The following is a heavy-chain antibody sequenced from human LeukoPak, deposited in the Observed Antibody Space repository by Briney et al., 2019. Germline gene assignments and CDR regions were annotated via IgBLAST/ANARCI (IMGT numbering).Heavy chain of an antibody. Sequence: PSETLSPTCTVSGGSISSGGYYWSWIRQHPGKGLEWIGYIYYNGSTYYNPSLKSRVTISVDTSKNQFSLKLSSVTAADTAVYYCARYCSGGSCYSVPYSRNWFDPWGQGTLVTVSS. J-gene: IGHJ5*02. CDR2: IYYNGST. CDR1: GGSISSGGYY. V-gene: IGHV4-31*03. D-gene: IGHD2-15*01. CDR3: ARYCSGGSCYSVPYSRNWFDP.